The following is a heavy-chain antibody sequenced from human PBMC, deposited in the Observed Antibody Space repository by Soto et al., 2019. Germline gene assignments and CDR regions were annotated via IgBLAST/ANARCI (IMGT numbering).Heavy chain of an antibody. J-gene: IGHJ4*02. CDR1: GFTFSSYA. Sequence: EVQLLESGGGLVQPGGSLRLSCAASGFTFSSYAMSWVRQAPGKGLEWVSAISGSGGSTYYADSVKGRFTISRDNSKNTLYLQMNSLRAEDTAVYYCANNPGTILRFLEWLLYGFYWGQGTLVTVSS. V-gene: IGHV3-23*01. CDR3: ANNPGTILRFLEWLLYGFY. CDR2: ISGSGGST. D-gene: IGHD3-3*01.